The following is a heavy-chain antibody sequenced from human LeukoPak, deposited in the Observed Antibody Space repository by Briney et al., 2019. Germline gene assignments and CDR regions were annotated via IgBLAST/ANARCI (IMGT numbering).Heavy chain of an antibody. CDR2: IRVYNGDT. Sequence: GASVKVSCKASGYTVTNYGITWVRQAPGQGLEWMGWIRVYNGDTNYAQTLQDRLTMTTDTSTSTAYMELRSLRSDDTAVYYCARAPTTYNNAWGGYWGQGTLVAVSS. V-gene: IGHV1-18*01. D-gene: IGHD1-14*01. J-gene: IGHJ4*02. CDR1: GYTVTNYG. CDR3: ARAPTTYNNAWGGY.